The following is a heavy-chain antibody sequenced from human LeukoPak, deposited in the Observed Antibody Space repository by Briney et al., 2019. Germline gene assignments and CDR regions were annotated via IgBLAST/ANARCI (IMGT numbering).Heavy chain of an antibody. CDR3: GKATSGYSSAGSPGWLFDY. V-gene: IGHV3-23*01. Sequence: GGSLRLSCAASGFTFNNYAMYWVRQAPGKGLEWVAGIFGSGGSAHYADSVKGRFTIFRDNSKNTVYLQMNSLRAEDTAVYSGGKATSGYSSAGSPGWLFDYGARGPRS. D-gene: IGHD2-15*01. CDR2: IFGSGGSA. CDR1: GFTFNNYA. J-gene: IGHJ4*03.